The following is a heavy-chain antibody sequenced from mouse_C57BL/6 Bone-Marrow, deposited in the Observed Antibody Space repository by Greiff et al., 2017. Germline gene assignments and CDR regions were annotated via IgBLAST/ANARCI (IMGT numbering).Heavy chain of an antibody. D-gene: IGHD1-1*01. CDR1: GYTFTSYW. CDR3: AREKLLRLYFDY. V-gene: IGHV1-55*01. CDR2: IYPGSGST. J-gene: IGHJ2*01. Sequence: QVQLQQPGAELVKPGASVKMSCKASGYTFTSYWITWVKQRPGQGLEWIGDIYPGSGSTNYNEKFKSKATLTVDTSSSTAYMQLSSLTSEDSAVYYCAREKLLRLYFDYWGQGTTLTVSS.